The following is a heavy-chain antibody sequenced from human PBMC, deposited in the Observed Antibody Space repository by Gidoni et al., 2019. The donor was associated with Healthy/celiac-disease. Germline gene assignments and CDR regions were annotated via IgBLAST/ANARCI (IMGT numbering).Heavy chain of an antibody. J-gene: IGHJ4*02. CDR1: GFTFSSYS. D-gene: IGHD3-22*01. CDR2: ISSSSSTI. Sequence: EVQLVESGGGLVQPGGSLRLSCAASGFTFSSYSMNWVRQAPGKGLGWFSYISSSSSTIYYADSVKGRFTISRDNAKNSLYLQMNSLRDEDTAVYYCARVGAGDSSGAIDYWGQGTLVTVSS. CDR3: ARVGAGDSSGAIDY. V-gene: IGHV3-48*02.